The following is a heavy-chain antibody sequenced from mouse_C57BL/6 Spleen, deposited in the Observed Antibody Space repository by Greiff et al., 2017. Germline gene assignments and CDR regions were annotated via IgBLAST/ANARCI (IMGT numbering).Heavy chain of an antibody. D-gene: IGHD2-4*01. Sequence: EVQLQESGGGLVKPGGSLKLSCAASGFTFSDYGMHWVRQAPEKGLEWVAYISSGSSTIYYADTVKGRFTISRDNAKNTLFLQMTSLRSEDTAMYYCARRDYDYDGYYFDYWGQGTTLTVSS. CDR2: ISSGSSTI. CDR3: ARRDYDYDGYYFDY. V-gene: IGHV5-17*01. J-gene: IGHJ2*01. CDR1: GFTFSDYG.